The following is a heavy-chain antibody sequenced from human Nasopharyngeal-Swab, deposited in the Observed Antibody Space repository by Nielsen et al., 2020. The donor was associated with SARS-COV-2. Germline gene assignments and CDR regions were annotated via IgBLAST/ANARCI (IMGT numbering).Heavy chain of an antibody. CDR2: ISSSSSYI. Sequence: GESLKISCAASGFTFSSYSMNWVRQAPGKGLEWVSSISSSSSYIYYADSVKGRFTISSDNAKNSLSLQMNSLRAEDTAVYYCARSSIYYDILTGYYTAYYGMDVWGQGTTVTVSS. D-gene: IGHD3-9*01. CDR3: ARSSIYYDILTGYYTAYYGMDV. CDR1: GFTFSSYS. V-gene: IGHV3-21*01. J-gene: IGHJ6*02.